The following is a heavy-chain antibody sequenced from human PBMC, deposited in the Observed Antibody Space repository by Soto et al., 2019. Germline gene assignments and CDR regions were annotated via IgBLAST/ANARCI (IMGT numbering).Heavy chain of an antibody. CDR3: ARTRPNYCSSTSCYRLNFDY. V-gene: IGHV4-34*01. CDR2: INHSGST. CDR1: GGSFSGYY. D-gene: IGHD2-2*01. Sequence: SETLSLTCAVYGGSFSGYYWSWIRQPPGKGLEWIGEINHSGSTNYNPSLKSRVTISVDTSKNQFSLKLSSVTAADTAVYYCARTRPNYCSSTSCYRLNFDYWGQGTLVTVSS. J-gene: IGHJ4*02.